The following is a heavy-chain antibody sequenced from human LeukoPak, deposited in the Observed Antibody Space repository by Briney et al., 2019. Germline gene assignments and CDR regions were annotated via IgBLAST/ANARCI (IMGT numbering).Heavy chain of an antibody. CDR1: GYTFTSYY. D-gene: IGHD2-15*01. J-gene: IGHJ6*03. Sequence: SVKVSCKASGYTFTSYYMHWVRQAPGQGLEWMGGIIPIFGTANYAQKFQGRVTITADESTSTAYMELSSLRSEDTAVYYCARAPRRTPTPYYYYYYMDVWGKGTTVTISS. CDR3: ARAPRRTPTPYYYYYYMDV. V-gene: IGHV1-69*13. CDR2: IIPIFGTA.